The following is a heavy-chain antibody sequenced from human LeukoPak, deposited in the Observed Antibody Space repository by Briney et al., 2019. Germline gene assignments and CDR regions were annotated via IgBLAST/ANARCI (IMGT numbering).Heavy chain of an antibody. D-gene: IGHD6-19*01. CDR3: ARDVWTGVAVSDY. V-gene: IGHV3-7*01. CDR1: GLTFSSSW. J-gene: IGHJ4*02. Sequence: GGSLRLSCAASGLTFSSSWMTWVRQAPGKGLEWVANIKEDASETNYVGSAIGRFAISRDNAKNSLYLQMNSLRVEDTAVYYCARDVWTGVAVSDYWGQGTLVTVSS. CDR2: IKEDASET.